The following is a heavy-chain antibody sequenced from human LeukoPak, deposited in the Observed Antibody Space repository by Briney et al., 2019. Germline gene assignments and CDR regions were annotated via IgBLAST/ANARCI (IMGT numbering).Heavy chain of an antibody. CDR3: ARGYRYGSGRSVFDY. CDR1: GFTFSSYD. D-gene: IGHD3-10*01. CDR2: IGTAGDT. J-gene: IGHJ4*02. V-gene: IGHV3-13*01. Sequence: GGSLRLSCAASGFTFSSYDMHWVRQATGKGLELVSAIGTAGDTYYPGSVKGRFTISRENAKNSLYLQMNSLRAGDTAVYYCARGYRYGSGRSVFDYWGQGTLVTVSS.